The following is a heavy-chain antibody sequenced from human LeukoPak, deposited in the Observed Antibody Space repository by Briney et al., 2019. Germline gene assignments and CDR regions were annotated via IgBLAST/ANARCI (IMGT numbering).Heavy chain of an antibody. Sequence: GGSLRLSCAASGFTFSSYAMPWVRQAPGKGLEWVAVISYDGSNKYYADSVKGRFTISRDNSKNTLYLQMNSLRAEDTAVYYCARDGPIWARYCSSTSCYKYNWFDPWGQGTLVTVSS. J-gene: IGHJ5*02. CDR1: GFTFSSYA. CDR2: ISYDGSNK. CDR3: ARDGPIWARYCSSTSCYKYNWFDP. V-gene: IGHV3-30*01. D-gene: IGHD2-2*02.